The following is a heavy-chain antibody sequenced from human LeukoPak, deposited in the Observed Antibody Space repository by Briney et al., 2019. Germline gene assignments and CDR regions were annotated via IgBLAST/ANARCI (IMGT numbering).Heavy chain of an antibody. V-gene: IGHV3-9*01. CDR1: GFTFDDYA. CDR2: ISWNSGSI. Sequence: PGGSLRLSCAASGFTFDDYAMHWVRQAPGKGLEWVSGISWNSGSIGYADSVKGRFTISRDNAKNSLYLQMNSLRAEDTALYYCAKANTYYDSSVYYFDYWGQGTLVTVSS. D-gene: IGHD3-22*01. CDR3: AKANTYYDSSVYYFDY. J-gene: IGHJ4*02.